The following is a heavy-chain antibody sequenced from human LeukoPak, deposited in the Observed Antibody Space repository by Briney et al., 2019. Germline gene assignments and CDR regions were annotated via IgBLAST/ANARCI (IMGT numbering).Heavy chain of an antibody. CDR2: IKQDGSEK. Sequence: PGGSLRLSCVASGFTFSSYEMNWVRQAPGKGLEWVANIKQDGSEKNYVDSVKGRFTISRDNAKNTLYLQMNSLRAEDTAVYYCASERWLQFYAFDIWGQGTMVTVSS. CDR3: ASERWLQFYAFDI. V-gene: IGHV3-7*01. D-gene: IGHD5-24*01. J-gene: IGHJ3*02. CDR1: GFTFSSYE.